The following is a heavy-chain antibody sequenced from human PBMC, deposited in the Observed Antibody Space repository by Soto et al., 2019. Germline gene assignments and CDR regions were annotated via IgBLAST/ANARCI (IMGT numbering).Heavy chain of an antibody. D-gene: IGHD3-10*01. J-gene: IGHJ6*03. V-gene: IGHV4-59*01. CDR2: IYYSGST. CDR3: ARDAGAWYYYYYMDV. Sequence: PSETLSLTCTVSGGSISSYYWSWIRQPPGKGLEWIGYIYYSGSTNYNPSLKSRVTISVDTSKNQFSLKLSSVTAADTAVYYCARDAGAWYYYYYMDVWGKGTTVTVS. CDR1: GGSISSYY.